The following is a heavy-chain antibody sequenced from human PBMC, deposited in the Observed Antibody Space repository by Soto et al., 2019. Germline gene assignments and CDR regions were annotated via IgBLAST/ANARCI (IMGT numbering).Heavy chain of an antibody. J-gene: IGHJ4*02. V-gene: IGHV3-7*01. CDR1: GFPFRSYW. CDR3: GRGQAPVRY. D-gene: IGHD3-10*01. CDR2: IKQDGSET. Sequence: GGSLRLSCAASGFPFRSYWLSWVRPAPGKGREWVANIKQDGSETYYVDSVKGRFTISRDNAKNSLDRQMNSLRPEDTAVYYGGRGQAPVRYWGQGTLVTVSS.